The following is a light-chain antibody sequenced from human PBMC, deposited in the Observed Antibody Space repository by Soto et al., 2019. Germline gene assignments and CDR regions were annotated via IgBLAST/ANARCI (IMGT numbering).Light chain of an antibody. V-gene: IGLV2-14*01. CDR3: SSYTSSSTLV. CDR2: DVR. Sequence: QSALTQPASVSASPGQSITISCTGTSSDVGGSNYVSWYQQHPGKAPKLMIYDVRNRPSGVSNRFSGSKSGNTASLTISGLQAEDEADYYCSSYTSSSTLVFGGGTKVTVL. CDR1: SSDVGGSNY. J-gene: IGLJ3*02.